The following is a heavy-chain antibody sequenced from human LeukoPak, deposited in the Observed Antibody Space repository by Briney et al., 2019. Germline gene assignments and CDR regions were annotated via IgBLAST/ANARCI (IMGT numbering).Heavy chain of an antibody. CDR3: AISGLNNWFDP. D-gene: IGHD6-19*01. CDR1: GGSISSSSYY. CDR2: IYYSGST. J-gene: IGHJ5*02. V-gene: IGHV4-39*07. Sequence: SETLSLTCTVSGGSISSSSYYWGWIRQPPGKGLEWIGSIYYSGSTYYNPSLKSRVTISVDTSKNQFSLKLSSVTAADTAVYYCAISGLNNWFDPWGQGTLVTVSS.